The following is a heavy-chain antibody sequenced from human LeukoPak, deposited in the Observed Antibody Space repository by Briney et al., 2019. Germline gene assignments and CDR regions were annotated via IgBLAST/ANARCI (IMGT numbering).Heavy chain of an antibody. Sequence: GGSLRLSCAASGFTVSNSYMSWVRQAPGRGLEWVSVIYSGGNTYYTDSVKGRFTISRDNSKNTLYLQMNSLRADDTAVYYCAKTGGPWDWGQGTLVTVSS. CDR3: AKTGGPWD. J-gene: IGHJ4*02. CDR2: IYSGGNT. V-gene: IGHV3-53*01. CDR1: GFTVSNSY. D-gene: IGHD7-27*01.